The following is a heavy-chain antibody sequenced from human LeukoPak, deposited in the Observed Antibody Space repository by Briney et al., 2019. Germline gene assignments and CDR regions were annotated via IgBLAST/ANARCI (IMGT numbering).Heavy chain of an antibody. J-gene: IGHJ6*03. CDR3: AAGCSSTSCYWYYYTDV. V-gene: IGHV4-34*01. D-gene: IGHD2-2*01. Sequence: PSESLSLTCAVYGGSFSGYYWSWIRQPPGKGLEWIGEINQSGSTNYNPSLKSRVTISVDTSKTQFSLKLSPVTAADTAVYYCAAGCSSTSCYWYYYTDVWGKGTTVTVSS. CDR2: INQSGST. CDR1: GGSFSGYY.